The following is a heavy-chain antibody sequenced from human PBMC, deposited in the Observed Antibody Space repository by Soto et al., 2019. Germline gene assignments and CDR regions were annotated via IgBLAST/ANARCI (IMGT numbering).Heavy chain of an antibody. J-gene: IGHJ4*02. Sequence: QVQLVESGGGVVQPGRSLRLSCAASGFTFNSYGMHWVRQAPGKGLEWVAVISYDGSNKYYADSVKGRFTISRDNSKNTLYLQMNSLRAEDTAVYYCAPWFGAFDYWGQRTLVTVSS. D-gene: IGHD3-10*01. CDR2: ISYDGSNK. V-gene: IGHV3-30*03. CDR1: GFTFNSYG. CDR3: APWFGAFDY.